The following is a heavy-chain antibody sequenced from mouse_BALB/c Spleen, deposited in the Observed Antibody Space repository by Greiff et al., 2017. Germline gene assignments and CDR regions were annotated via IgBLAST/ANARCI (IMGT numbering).Heavy chain of an antibody. V-gene: IGHV5-6*01. J-gene: IGHJ4*01. Sequence: EAQLQESGGDLVKPGGSLKLSCAASGFTFSSYGMSWVRQTPDKRLEWVATISSGGSYTYYPDSVKGRFTISRDNAKNTLYLQMSSLKSEDTAMYYCARQGDSMDYWGQGTSVTVSS. CDR1: GFTFSSYG. CDR3: ARQGDSMDY. CDR2: ISSGGSYT. D-gene: IGHD2-13*01.